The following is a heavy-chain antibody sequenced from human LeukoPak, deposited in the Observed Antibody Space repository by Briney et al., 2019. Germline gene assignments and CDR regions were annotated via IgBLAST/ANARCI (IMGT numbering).Heavy chain of an antibody. Sequence: GGSLRLSYTASGFTFGDYAMSWFRQAPGKGLEWVGFIRSKAYGGTTEYAASVKGRFTISRDDSKSIAYLQMNSLKTEDTAVYYCSSSSPGAPDRDYWGQGTLVTVSS. CDR3: SSSSPGAPDRDY. CDR1: GFTFGDYA. CDR2: IRSKAYGGTT. D-gene: IGHD6-6*01. J-gene: IGHJ4*02. V-gene: IGHV3-49*03.